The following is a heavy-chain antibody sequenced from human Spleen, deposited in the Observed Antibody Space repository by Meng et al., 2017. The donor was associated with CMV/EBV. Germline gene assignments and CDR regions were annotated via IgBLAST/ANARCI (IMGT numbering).Heavy chain of an antibody. CDR2: LRYDGNNK. CDR3: AKDNWNYRSYFDY. CDR1: GFTFSNYG. V-gene: IGHV3-30*02. J-gene: IGHJ4*02. D-gene: IGHD1-7*01. Sequence: ASGFTFSNYGMHWVRQAPGKGLEWVAFLRYDGNNKYYTDSVKGRFTISRDNSKNTLYLQMNSLRAEDTAVYYCAKDNWNYRSYFDYWGQGTLVTVSS.